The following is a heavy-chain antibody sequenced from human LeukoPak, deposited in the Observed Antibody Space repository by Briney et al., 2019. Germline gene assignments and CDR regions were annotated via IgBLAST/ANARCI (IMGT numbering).Heavy chain of an antibody. V-gene: IGHV3-30-3*01. J-gene: IGHJ4*02. CDR2: ISYDGSNK. CDR1: GFTFSSYA. Sequence: GRSLRLSCAASGFTFSSYAMHWVRQAPGKGLEWVAVISYDGSNKYYADSVKGRFTISRDNSKNTLYLQMNSLRAEDTAVYYCARGRSIVVVPAATLWGQGTLVTVSS. CDR3: ARGRSIVVVPAATL. D-gene: IGHD2-2*01.